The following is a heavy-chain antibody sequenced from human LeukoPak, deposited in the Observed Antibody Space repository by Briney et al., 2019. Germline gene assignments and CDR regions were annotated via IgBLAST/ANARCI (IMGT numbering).Heavy chain of an antibody. Sequence: GGSLRLSCAASGFTLSRYWMHWVRQAPGKGLVSVAHMNSDGSSTNYADSVKGRFTISRDNAKNMLYLQMNSLRADDTAVYYCAEILGESPRWFDPWGQGTLVTVSS. CDR1: GFTLSRYW. J-gene: IGHJ5*02. D-gene: IGHD3-10*01. V-gene: IGHV3-74*01. CDR3: AEILGESPRWFDP. CDR2: MNSDGSST.